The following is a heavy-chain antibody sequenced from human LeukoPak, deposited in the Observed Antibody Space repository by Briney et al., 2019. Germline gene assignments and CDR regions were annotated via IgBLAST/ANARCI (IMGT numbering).Heavy chain of an antibody. CDR1: GFTVSSYY. CDR3: ARDDTAVAGTELDY. V-gene: IGHV3-53*01. D-gene: IGHD6-19*01. J-gene: IGHJ4*02. Sequence: PGGSLRLSCAASGFTVSSYYMSWVRQAPGKGLEWVSVIHSGGSTYYADSVKGRFTTSRDDSKNTLYIQMNSLRVEDTAVYYCARDDTAVAGTELDYWGQGTLVTVSS. CDR2: IHSGGST.